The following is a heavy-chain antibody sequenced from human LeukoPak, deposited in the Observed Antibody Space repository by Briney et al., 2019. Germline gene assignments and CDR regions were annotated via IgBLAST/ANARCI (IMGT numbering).Heavy chain of an antibody. V-gene: IGHV1-46*01. CDR3: AREDKVAGLDY. CDR2: INPSGGST. D-gene: IGHD6-19*01. CDR1: GYTFTSYY. J-gene: IGHJ4*02. Sequence: GSVKVSCKASGYTFTSYYMHWVRQAPGQGLEWMGIINPSGGSTSYAQKFQGRVTMTRDTSTSTVYMELSSLRSEDTAVYYCAREDKVAGLDYWGQGTLVTVSS.